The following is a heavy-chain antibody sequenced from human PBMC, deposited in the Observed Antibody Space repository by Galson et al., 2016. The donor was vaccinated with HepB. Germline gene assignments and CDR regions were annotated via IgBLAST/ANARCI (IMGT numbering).Heavy chain of an antibody. CDR3: ARANVAYTRDWYVFEVLF. CDR2: IGNKANNYAT. CDR1: GFIFSGSA. J-gene: IGHJ4*02. Sequence: SLRLSCAASGFIFSGSAMHWVRQASGKGLEWVGLIGNKANNYATTYAASVGGRFTISRDDSKNTLYLQMNSLIAEDTAVYYCARANVAYTRDWYVFEVLFWGQGTLVTVSS. D-gene: IGHD6-19*01. V-gene: IGHV3-73*01.